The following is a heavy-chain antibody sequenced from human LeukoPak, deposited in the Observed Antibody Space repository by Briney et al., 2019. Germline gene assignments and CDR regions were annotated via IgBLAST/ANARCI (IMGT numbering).Heavy chain of an antibody. CDR1: GFTFSSYS. CDR2: ISSGSTYM. CDR3: GRIGGRSKAAKGDAFDI. D-gene: IGHD6-6*01. V-gene: IGHV3-21*06. J-gene: IGHJ3*02. Sequence: PGGSLRLSCATSGFTFSSYSMNWVRQAPGKGLEWVSSISSGSTYMYYADSVKGRFTISRDNAQNLVYLQMNSLRAEDTAVYYCGRIGGRSKAAKGDAFDIWGQGTMVTVSS.